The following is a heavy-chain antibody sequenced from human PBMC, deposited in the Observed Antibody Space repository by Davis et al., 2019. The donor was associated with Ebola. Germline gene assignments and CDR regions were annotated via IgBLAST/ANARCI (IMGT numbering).Heavy chain of an antibody. CDR3: ARGAGIYWFDP. V-gene: IGHV3-21*01. D-gene: IGHD1-1*01. CDR2: ISSSSSYI. J-gene: IGHJ5*02. Sequence: GGSLRLSCAASGFTFSSYSMNWVRQAPGKGLEWVSSISSSSSYIYYADSVKGRFTISRDNAKNSLYLQMNSLRAEDTAVYYCARGAGIYWFDPWGQGTLVTVSS. CDR1: GFTFSSYS.